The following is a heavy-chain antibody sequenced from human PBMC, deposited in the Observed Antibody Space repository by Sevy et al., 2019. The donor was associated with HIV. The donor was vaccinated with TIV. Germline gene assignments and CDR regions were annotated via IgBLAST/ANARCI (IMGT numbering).Heavy chain of an antibody. V-gene: IGHV4-39*01. Sequence: SETLSLTCMVSGGSISGSTYYWGWVRQPPGKGPEWIGSNYYSGSTYYNPSLKSRVSISVDTSKNQFSLKLTSVTAAYTAVYYCARHRAYCSDGSCYSPWYFDLWGRGTLVTVSS. J-gene: IGHJ2*01. CDR3: ARHRAYCSDGSCYSPWYFDL. CDR2: NYYSGST. CDR1: GGSISGSTYY. D-gene: IGHD2-15*01.